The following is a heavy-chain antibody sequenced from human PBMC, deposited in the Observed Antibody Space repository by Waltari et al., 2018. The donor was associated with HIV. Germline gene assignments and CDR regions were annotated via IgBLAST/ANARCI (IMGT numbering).Heavy chain of an antibody. CDR2: INVDESST. CDR1: GFTFSSYW. D-gene: IGHD1-7*01. CDR3: ARAGRDGKLSPDY. Sequence: EVQLVESGGGLVQPGGSLRLSCAASGFTFSSYWTHWVRQAPGKGLVWGSRINVDESSTSNADSVKGRFTISRDNAKNTLYMQMNSLRAEDTAVYYGARAGRDGKLSPDYWGQGTLVTVSS. J-gene: IGHJ4*02. V-gene: IGHV3-74*01.